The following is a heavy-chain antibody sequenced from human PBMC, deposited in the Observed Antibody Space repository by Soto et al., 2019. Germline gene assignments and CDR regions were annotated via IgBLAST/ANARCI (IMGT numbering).Heavy chain of an antibody. D-gene: IGHD6-13*01. J-gene: IGHJ1*01. CDR3: VKDESINWYSGHFRH. V-gene: IGHV3-9*01. CDR1: GFTFEAYS. Sequence: GGSLRLSCAASGFTFEAYSLHWVRQLPGKGLEWVAGISGDSGSSGYADSVRGRFTVSRDNAKNSLFLQMSSLSPEDTALYYCVKDESINWYSGHFRHWGQGTLVTVSS. CDR2: ISGDSGSS.